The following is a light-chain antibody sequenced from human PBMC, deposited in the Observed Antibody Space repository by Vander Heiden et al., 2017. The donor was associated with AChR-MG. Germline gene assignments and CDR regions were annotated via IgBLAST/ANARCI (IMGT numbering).Light chain of an antibody. CDR1: ISNIRSNT. CDR2: LNN. CDR3: AAWDDSLNGRVV. Sequence: QSVLTQPPSASGTPGQRVTISCSGSISNIRSNTVSWYQQLPGTAPKLLIHLNNQRPSGVPDRFSGSKSGTSASLAISGLQSDDEADYYCAAWDDSLNGRVVFGGGTKLTVL. J-gene: IGLJ2*01. V-gene: IGLV1-44*01.